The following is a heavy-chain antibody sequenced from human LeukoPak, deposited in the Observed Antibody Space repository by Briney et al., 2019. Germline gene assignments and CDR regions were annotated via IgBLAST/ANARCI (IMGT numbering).Heavy chain of an antibody. CDR1: GGSISNYY. J-gene: IGHJ3*02. V-gene: IGHV4-59*08. CDR2: IFYSGST. D-gene: IGHD3-10*01. Sequence: SETLSLTCTVSGGSISNYYWSWIRQSPGKGLEWIGYIFYSGSTTDYNPSLKSRVTILRDTSKSQFSLNLSSVTAADTAVCYCASLGYYGSGNTLYPFVIWGQGKMVTASS. CDR3: ASLGYYGSGNTLYPFVI.